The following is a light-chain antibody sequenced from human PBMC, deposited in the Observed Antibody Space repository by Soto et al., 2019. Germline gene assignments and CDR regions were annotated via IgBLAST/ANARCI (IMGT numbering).Light chain of an antibody. Sequence: VIAPDPGPLSVSLGESATLSCRASQSVDGYLAWYQQKPGQAPRLLIYSASTRATGVTARFRGGGSGTEFTLTISSLQSEDSAVYYCQQYHKWPPITFGQGTRLEN. V-gene: IGKV3-15*01. CDR1: QSVDGY. CDR3: QQYHKWPPIT. CDR2: SAS. J-gene: IGKJ5*01.